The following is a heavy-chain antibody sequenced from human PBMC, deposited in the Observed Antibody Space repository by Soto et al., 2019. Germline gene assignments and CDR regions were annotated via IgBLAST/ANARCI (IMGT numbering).Heavy chain of an antibody. CDR1: GFSLSTGGVG. D-gene: IGHD1-1*01. J-gene: IGHJ4*02. CDR2: IYWDDDK. Sequence: QITLQESGPTRVKPTQPLTLTCTFSGFSLSTGGVGVGWIRQPPGKALERLALIYWDDDKRYSPSLKNRLTITNDTSKNQVVLTMTNMDPFDTATYYCAHRAGLQGNWNGGYFDFWGQGALVTVSS. V-gene: IGHV2-5*02. CDR3: AHRAGLQGNWNGGYFDF.